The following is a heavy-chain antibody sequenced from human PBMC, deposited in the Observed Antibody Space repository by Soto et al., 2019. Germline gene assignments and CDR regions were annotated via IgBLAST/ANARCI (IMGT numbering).Heavy chain of an antibody. CDR1: GGSISSGGYY. CDR2: IYYSGST. J-gene: IGHJ5*02. Sequence: PSETLSLTCTVSGGSISSGGYYWSWIRQHPGKGLEWIGYIYYSGSTYYNPSLKSRVTISVDTSKNQFSLKLSSVTAADTAVYYCARVLPTVTTQWFDPWGQGTLVTVSS. D-gene: IGHD4-4*01. V-gene: IGHV4-31*03. CDR3: ARVLPTVTTQWFDP.